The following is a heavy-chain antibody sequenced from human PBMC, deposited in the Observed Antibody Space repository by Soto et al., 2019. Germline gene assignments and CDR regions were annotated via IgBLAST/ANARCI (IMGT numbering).Heavy chain of an antibody. V-gene: IGHV2-5*02. Sequence: QITLRESGPTLVQPTQTLTLTCTLSGVSLTTSGVGVGWIRQPPGKALEWLALIYWDDDKRFSPSQKSRLAITRDTSKNQVVMTMTDMAPVDTAIYYCAHRQRTVVVGAPFDLWGQGSQVTVSS. CDR2: IYWDDDK. D-gene: IGHD2-15*01. J-gene: IGHJ4*02. CDR3: AHRQRTVVVGAPFDL. CDR1: GVSLTTSGVG.